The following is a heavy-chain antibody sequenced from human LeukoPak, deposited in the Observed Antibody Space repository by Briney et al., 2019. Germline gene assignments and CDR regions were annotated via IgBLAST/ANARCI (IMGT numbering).Heavy chain of an antibody. J-gene: IGHJ4*02. CDR3: ARVPLVNIAVAGFGY. CDR2: INPNSGAT. CDR1: GYTFTDYY. V-gene: IGHV1-2*02. Sequence: ASVKVSCKAAGYTFTDYYMHWVRQAPGQGLEWMGWINPNSGATNYAQKFQGRVTMTRDASITTAYMELSRLISDDTAVYYCARVPLVNIAVAGFGYWGQGTLVTVSS. D-gene: IGHD6-19*01.